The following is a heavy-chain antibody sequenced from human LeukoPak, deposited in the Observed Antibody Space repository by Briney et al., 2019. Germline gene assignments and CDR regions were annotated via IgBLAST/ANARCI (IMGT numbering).Heavy chain of an antibody. Sequence: GASLQISCKGSGSSFTSYWIGWVRQLPGKGLEWMGIIYPGDSDTRYSPSFQGQVTISADKSVSTAYLQWSSLKASDTAMYYCARLPYYDSSGYFDPWGQGTLVTVSS. D-gene: IGHD3-22*01. CDR1: GSSFTSYW. V-gene: IGHV5-51*01. J-gene: IGHJ5*02. CDR3: ARLPYYDSSGYFDP. CDR2: IYPGDSDT.